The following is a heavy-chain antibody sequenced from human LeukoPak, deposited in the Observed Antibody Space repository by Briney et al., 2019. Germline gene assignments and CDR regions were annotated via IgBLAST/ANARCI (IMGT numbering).Heavy chain of an antibody. Sequence: SQTLSLTCTVPGGSISSGSYYWSWIRQPAGKGLEWIGRIYTSGSTNYNPSLKSRVTISVDTSKNQFSLKLSSVTAADTAVYYCAGYQLLTYYYYYMDVWGKGTTVTVSS. CDR1: GGSISSGSYY. V-gene: IGHV4-61*02. CDR2: IYTSGST. CDR3: AGYQLLTYYYYYMDV. D-gene: IGHD2-2*01. J-gene: IGHJ6*03.